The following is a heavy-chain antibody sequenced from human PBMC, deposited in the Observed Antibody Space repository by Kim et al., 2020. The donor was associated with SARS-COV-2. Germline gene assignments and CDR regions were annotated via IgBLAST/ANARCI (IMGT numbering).Heavy chain of an antibody. CDR2: LSDSGGDK. CDR1: GFTFSSFA. V-gene: IGHV3-23*01. D-gene: IGHD6-13*01. CDR3: AKNGIPARGQWYFDL. J-gene: IGHJ2*01. Sequence: GGSLRLSCAASGFTFSSFAMTWVRQAPGKGLEWVAVLSDSGGDKFYADSVKGRFTISRDNSKNTLYLQMNSLRAEDTAVYYCAKNGIPARGQWYFDLWGRGTLVTVSS.